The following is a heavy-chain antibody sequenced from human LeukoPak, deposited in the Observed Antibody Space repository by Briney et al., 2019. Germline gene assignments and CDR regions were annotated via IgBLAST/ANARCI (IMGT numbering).Heavy chain of an antibody. V-gene: IGHV3-66*01. CDR2: IYSGGST. CDR1: XFTVSSXY. CDR3: ARGYSSSWYLGSYYGMDV. Sequence: SXRLXCAASXFTVSSXYMSWVRQAPGXGLEWVSVIYSGGSTYYADSVKGRFTISRDNSKNTLYLQMNSLRAEDTAVYYCARGYSSSWYLGSYYGMDVWGQGTTVTVSS. D-gene: IGHD6-13*01. J-gene: IGHJ6*02.